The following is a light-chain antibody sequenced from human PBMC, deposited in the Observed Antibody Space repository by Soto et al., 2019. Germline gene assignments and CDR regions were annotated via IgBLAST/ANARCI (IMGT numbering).Light chain of an antibody. CDR1: QGINDY. Sequence: DIRMTQSPSSLSASVGDRVTITCQASQGINDYVNWYQQKPGKAPKLLIYKASTLKSGVPSRFSGSGSGTEFTLTISSLQPDDFATYYCQHYNSYSEAFGQGTKVDI. CDR3: QHYNSYSEA. CDR2: KAS. J-gene: IGKJ1*01. V-gene: IGKV1-5*03.